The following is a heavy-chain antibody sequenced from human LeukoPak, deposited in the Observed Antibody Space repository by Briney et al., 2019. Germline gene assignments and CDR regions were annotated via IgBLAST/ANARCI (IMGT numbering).Heavy chain of an antibody. V-gene: IGHV3-30*03. CDR3: ARDLLFHRGFDP. D-gene: IGHD2-21*02. CDR2: ISYDGSNK. J-gene: IGHJ5*02. CDR1: GFTFSSYG. Sequence: GGSLRLSCAASGFTFSSYGMHWARQAPGKGLEWVAVISYDGSNKYYADSVKGRFTISRDNSKNTLYLQMNSLRAEDTAVYYCARDLLFHRGFDPWGQGTLVTVSS.